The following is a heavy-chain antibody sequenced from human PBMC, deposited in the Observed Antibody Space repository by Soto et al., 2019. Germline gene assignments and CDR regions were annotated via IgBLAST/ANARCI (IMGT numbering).Heavy chain of an antibody. CDR3: ARGFDILTFGFCLDY. CDR1: GGSMSSSSYY. D-gene: IGHD3-9*01. CDR2: MYFSGFYSGST. V-gene: IGHV4-39*01. J-gene: IGHJ4*02. Sequence: PSETLSLTCTVSGGSMSSSSYYWGWIRQPPGKGLEWIANMYFSGFYSGSTSYNPSLKSRVTISVDTSKNQFSLQVSSVTAADTAVYYCARGFDILTFGFCLDYWGQGTLVPVSS.